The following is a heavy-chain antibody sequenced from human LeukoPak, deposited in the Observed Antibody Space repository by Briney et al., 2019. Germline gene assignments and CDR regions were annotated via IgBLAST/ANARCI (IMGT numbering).Heavy chain of an antibody. CDR3: ASLGSRDF. V-gene: IGHV4-61*02. CDR1: GASISSDNYY. Sequence: SETLSLTCTVSGASISSDNYYWNWIRQPAGKGLEWIGRIYSGTTNYNLSLKSRVSISIDTSKNQFSLKMTSVTAADTAVYYCASLGSRDFWGQGTLVTISS. CDR2: IYSGTT. D-gene: IGHD3-10*01. J-gene: IGHJ4*02.